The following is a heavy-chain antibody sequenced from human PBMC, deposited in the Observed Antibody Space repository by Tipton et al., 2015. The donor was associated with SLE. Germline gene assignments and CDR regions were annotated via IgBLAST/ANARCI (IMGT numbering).Heavy chain of an antibody. J-gene: IGHJ5*02. V-gene: IGHV4-34*01. CDR2: INHSGST. Sequence: TLSLTCTVSGGSISSYYWSWIRQPPGKGLEWIGEINHSGSTNYNPSLKSRVTISVDTSKNQFSLKLSSVTAADTAVYYCARLPTGFPNWFDPWGQGTLVTVSS. CDR3: ARLPTGFPNWFDP. CDR1: GGSISSYY. D-gene: IGHD4-17*01.